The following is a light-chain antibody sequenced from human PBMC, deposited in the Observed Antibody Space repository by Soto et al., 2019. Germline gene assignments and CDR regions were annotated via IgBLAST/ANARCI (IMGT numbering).Light chain of an antibody. CDR2: EVS. J-gene: IGLJ1*01. CDR3: GSWTNARPYV. V-gene: IGLV2-14*01. CDR1: RGDIGNYNA. Sequence: QSALTQPASVSGSPGHSITIPCTGTRGDIGNYNAVSWYQQHPGKAPKLMIYEVSHRPSGVSDRFSGSKSGNTASLPISGLQAEDEADYYCGSWTNARPYVFGPGTKVTVL.